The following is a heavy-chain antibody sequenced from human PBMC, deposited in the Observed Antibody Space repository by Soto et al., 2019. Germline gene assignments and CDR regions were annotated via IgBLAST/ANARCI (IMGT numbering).Heavy chain of an antibody. CDR3: AGRPEIHPR. V-gene: IGHV4-4*02. CDR1: GGSTSSSDW. Sequence: QVHLQESGPGLVKPSETLSLTCRISGGSTSSSDWWTWVRQPPGEGLECIGEIHRAGVTNYNSSLKSRLTISLDHSRNQFSLSLTSVTAADAAVYFCAGRPEIHPRWGQGILVPVSS. D-gene: IGHD1-26*01. CDR2: IHRAGVT. J-gene: IGHJ4*02.